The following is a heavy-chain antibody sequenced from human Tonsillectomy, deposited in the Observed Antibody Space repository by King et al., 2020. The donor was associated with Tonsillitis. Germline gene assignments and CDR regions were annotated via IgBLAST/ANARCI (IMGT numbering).Heavy chain of an antibody. D-gene: IGHD3-10*01. CDR3: ARVTLRRFGEFAGY. V-gene: IGHV4-38-2*01. CDR2: IYHSGST. J-gene: IGHJ4*02. CDR1: GYSISSGYY. Sequence: VQLQESGPGLVKPSETLSLTCAVSGYSISSGYYWGWIRQPPGKGLEWIGSIYHSGSTYYNPFLKSRVTISVDTSKNQFSLKLSSVTAADTAVYYCARVTLRRFGEFAGYWGQGTLVTVSS.